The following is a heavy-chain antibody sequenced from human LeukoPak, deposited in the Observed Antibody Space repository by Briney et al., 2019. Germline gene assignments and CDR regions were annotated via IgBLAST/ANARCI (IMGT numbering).Heavy chain of an antibody. V-gene: IGHV1-18*01. CDR2: ISAYNGNT. CDR1: GYTFTSYG. J-gene: IGHJ6*02. CDR3: AIASTTAPLYYYGMDV. Sequence: ASVKVSFKASGYTFTSYGISWVRQAPGQGLEWMGWISAYNGNTNYAQRLQGRVTMTTDTSTSTAYMELRSLRSDDTAVYYCAIASTTAPLYYYGMDVWGQGTTVTVSS. D-gene: IGHD1-1*01.